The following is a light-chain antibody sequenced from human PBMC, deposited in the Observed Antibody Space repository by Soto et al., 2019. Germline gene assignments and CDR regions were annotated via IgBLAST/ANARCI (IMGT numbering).Light chain of an antibody. J-gene: IGKJ2*01. V-gene: IGKV4-1*01. Sequence: DIVMTQSPDSLAVSLGERATINCKSSQSVLYSSNNKNYLAWYQQKPGQPPKLLIYWASTRESGVPDRFSGSGSGTDFTLTISSLQAGDVAVYYCQQHYTTPYTFGQGTKLELK. CDR1: QSVLYSSNNKNY. CDR3: QQHYTTPYT. CDR2: WAS.